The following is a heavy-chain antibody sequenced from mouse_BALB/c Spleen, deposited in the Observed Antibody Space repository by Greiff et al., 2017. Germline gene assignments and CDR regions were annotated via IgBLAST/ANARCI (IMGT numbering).Heavy chain of an antibody. CDR1: GYAFSSYW. CDR3: ARYGNYGYFDY. D-gene: IGHD2-1*01. J-gene: IGHJ2*01. V-gene: IGHV1-80*01. Sequence: QVQLQQSGAELVRPGSSVKISCKASGYAFSSYWMNWVKQRPGQGLEWIGQIYPGDGDTNYNGKFKGKATLTADKSSSTAYMQLSSLTSEDSAVYFCARYGNYGYFDYWGQGTTLTVSS. CDR2: IYPGDGDT.